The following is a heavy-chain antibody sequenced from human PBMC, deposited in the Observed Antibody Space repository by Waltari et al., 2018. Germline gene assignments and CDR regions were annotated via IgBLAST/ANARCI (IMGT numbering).Heavy chain of an antibody. V-gene: IGHV3-7*01. CDR1: GFTFSSYW. J-gene: IGHJ2*01. CDR2: IKQDGSEK. D-gene: IGHD6-13*01. CDR3: ARENGSSYYYWYFDL. Sequence: EVQLVESGGGLVQPGGSLRLSCAASGFTFSSYWMSWVRQAPGKGLEWVANIKQDGSEKYYVDSVKGRFTISRDNAKNSLYLQMNSLRAEDTAVYYCARENGSSYYYWYFDLWGRGTLVTVSS.